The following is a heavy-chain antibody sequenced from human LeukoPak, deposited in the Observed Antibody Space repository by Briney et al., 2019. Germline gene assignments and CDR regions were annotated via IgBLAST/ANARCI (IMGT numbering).Heavy chain of an antibody. CDR3: ARVHYYDLSFDS. V-gene: IGHV3-48*03. J-gene: IGHJ4*02. D-gene: IGHD3-16*01. CDR1: GFTSSSYE. CDR2: ISSSGSSI. Sequence: GGSLRLSCAASGFTSSSYEMNWVRQAPGKGLEWVSYISSSGSSISYADSVKGRFTISRDNAKNSLYLQMNSLRADDTAVYYCARVHYYDLSFDSWGQGTLVTVSS.